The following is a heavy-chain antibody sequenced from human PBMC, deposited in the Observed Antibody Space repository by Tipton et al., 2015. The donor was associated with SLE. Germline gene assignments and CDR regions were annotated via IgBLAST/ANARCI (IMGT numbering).Heavy chain of an antibody. Sequence: SLRLSCAASGFTVSSNYMNWVRQAPGKGLEWVANIKQDGSEQYYVDSVKGRFTISRDNANNSLYLQMHSLRAEDTAVYYCARDRNWKPFDYWGQGTLVTVSS. J-gene: IGHJ4*02. CDR3: ARDRNWKPFDY. CDR1: GFTVSSNY. CDR2: IKQDGSEQ. V-gene: IGHV3-7*01. D-gene: IGHD1-1*01.